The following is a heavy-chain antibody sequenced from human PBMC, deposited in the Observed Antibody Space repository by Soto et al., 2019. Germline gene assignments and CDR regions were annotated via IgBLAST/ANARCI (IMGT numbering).Heavy chain of an antibody. CDR2: ISGSGGST. Sequence: GGSLRLSCAASGFTFSDYYMSWVRQAPGKGLEWVSAISGSGGSTYYADSVKGRFTISRDNSKNTLYLQMNSLRAEDTAVYYCAKIPHSSSWYLDAFDIWGQGTMVTVSS. D-gene: IGHD6-13*01. J-gene: IGHJ3*02. V-gene: IGHV3-23*01. CDR3: AKIPHSSSWYLDAFDI. CDR1: GFTFSDYY.